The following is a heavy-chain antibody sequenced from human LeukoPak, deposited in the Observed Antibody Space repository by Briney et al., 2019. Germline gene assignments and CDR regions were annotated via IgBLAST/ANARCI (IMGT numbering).Heavy chain of an antibody. CDR3: QYAITRGGH. CDR1: GFTFSSYA. Sequence: PGGSLRLSCAASGFTFSSYAMSWVRQAPGKGLEWVSAISGSGGSTYYADSVKGRFTISRDDSKNTLYLQMNSLRAEDTGLYYCQYAITRGGHWGQGTLVTVSS. CDR2: ISGSGGST. D-gene: IGHD3-10*01. J-gene: IGHJ4*02. V-gene: IGHV3-23*01.